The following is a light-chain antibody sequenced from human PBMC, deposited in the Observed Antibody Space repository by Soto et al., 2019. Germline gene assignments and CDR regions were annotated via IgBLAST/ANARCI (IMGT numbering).Light chain of an antibody. CDR1: QSVSSY. Sequence: EIVLTQSPATLSLSPGERATLYCWASQSVSSYLAWYQHKPGQAPRLLIYDASNRATGIPARFSGSGSGTDFTLTISSLEPEDFAVYYCQQRSNWPWTFGQGTKVDIK. CDR2: DAS. V-gene: IGKV3-11*01. CDR3: QQRSNWPWT. J-gene: IGKJ1*01.